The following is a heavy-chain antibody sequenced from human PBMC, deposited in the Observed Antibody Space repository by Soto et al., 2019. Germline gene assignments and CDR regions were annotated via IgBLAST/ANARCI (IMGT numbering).Heavy chain of an antibody. CDR2: IWNDGTNN. CDR1: GFTFNNYG. D-gene: IGHD6-13*01. V-gene: IGHV3-33*01. Sequence: QVQLVESGGGVVQPGRSLRLSCAAPGFTFNNYGMHWVRQAPGKGLEWLAVIWNDGTNNYYANSVKGRFTISRDNSKNTLHLRMSSLRGEDRAVYYCARRQITPPTRGAAKARGGMDVWGQGTTVTVSS. J-gene: IGHJ6*02. CDR3: ARRQITPPTRGAAKARGGMDV.